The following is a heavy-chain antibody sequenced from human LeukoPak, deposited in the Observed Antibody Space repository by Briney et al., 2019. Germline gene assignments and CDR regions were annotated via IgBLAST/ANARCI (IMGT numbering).Heavy chain of an antibody. D-gene: IGHD3-22*01. V-gene: IGHV1-46*01. CDR1: GYTFTSHY. CDR3: AREEIYETSYYYYY. CDR2: INPDGGST. J-gene: IGHJ4*02. Sequence: ASVKVSCKASGYTFTSHYIHWVRQAPGQGLEWMGIINPDGGSTTYPQKFQGRVTMTRDTSTSTVYMEVSSLRSDDTAVYYCAREEIYETSYYYYYWGQGTLVTVSS.